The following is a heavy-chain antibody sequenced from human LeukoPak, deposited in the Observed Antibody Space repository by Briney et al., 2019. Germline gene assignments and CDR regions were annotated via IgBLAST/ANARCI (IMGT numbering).Heavy chain of an antibody. CDR1: GGSFSGYY. V-gene: IGHV4-34*01. CDR3: ARGRDSSGYYYDWFDY. CDR2: INHSGST. J-gene: IGHJ4*02. Sequence: SQTLSLTCAVYGGSFSGYYWSWIRQPLGKGLEWIGEINHSGSTNYNPSLKSRVTISVDTSKNQFSLKLSSVTAADTAVYYCARGRDSSGYYYDWFDYWGQGTLVTVSS. D-gene: IGHD3-22*01.